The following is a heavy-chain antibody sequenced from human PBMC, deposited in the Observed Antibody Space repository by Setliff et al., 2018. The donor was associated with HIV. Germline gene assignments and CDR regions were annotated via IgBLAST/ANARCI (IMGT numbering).Heavy chain of an antibody. Sequence: PGGSLRLSCAASGFTFSSYAMSWVRQAPGKGLEWVSVIYSGSSTYYADSVKGRFTISRDNAKNSLYLQMNSLRAEDTAVYYCARDPGTGYDFWSGYHSRDYCFDYWGQGTLVTVSS. D-gene: IGHD3-3*01. V-gene: IGHV3-23*03. J-gene: IGHJ4*02. CDR2: IYSGSST. CDR3: ARDPGTGYDFWSGYHSRDYCFDY. CDR1: GFTFSSYA.